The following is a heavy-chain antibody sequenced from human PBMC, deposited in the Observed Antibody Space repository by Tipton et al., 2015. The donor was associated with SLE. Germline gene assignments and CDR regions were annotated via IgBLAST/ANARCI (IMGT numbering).Heavy chain of an antibody. V-gene: IGHV4-39*06. D-gene: IGHD6-13*01. CDR1: GGSISTGAYY. CDR3: ARDARYSSRREFDS. Sequence: TLSLTCTVSGGSISTGAYYWGWIRQPPGKGMEWIGSMHHGGGTFCSPSLKSRLTISLDTSMNQFPLKLSSVTAADTAVYYCARDARYSSRREFDSWGQGTLVTVSS. CDR2: MHHGGGT. J-gene: IGHJ4*02.